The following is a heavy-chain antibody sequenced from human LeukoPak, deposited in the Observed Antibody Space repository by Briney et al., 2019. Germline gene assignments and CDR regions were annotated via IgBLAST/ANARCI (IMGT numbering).Heavy chain of an antibody. V-gene: IGHV4-61*02. Sequence: PSQTLSLTCTVSGGSISSGSYYWSWIRQPAGKGLEWIGRIYTSGSTNYNPSLKSRVTISVDTSKNQFSLKLSSVTAADTAVYYCARDNVAAAGTDAFDIRGQGTMVTVSS. D-gene: IGHD6-13*01. CDR2: IYTSGST. J-gene: IGHJ3*02. CDR3: ARDNVAAAGTDAFDI. CDR1: GGSISSGSYY.